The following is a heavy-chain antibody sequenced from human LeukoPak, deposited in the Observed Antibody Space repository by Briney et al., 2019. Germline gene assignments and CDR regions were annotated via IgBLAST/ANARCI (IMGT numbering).Heavy chain of an antibody. J-gene: IGHJ4*02. Sequence: GGSLRLSCAASGFTFMTYWMSWVHQAPGKGLEWVANIKQDVSEKYYVDSVKGRFTISRDNAKNSLYLQMNSLRAEDTALYYCARLRKDTVVVPGAMRDTYYFDYWGQGTLVTVSS. D-gene: IGHD2-2*01. V-gene: IGHV3-7*01. CDR1: GFTFMTYW. CDR3: ARLRKDTVVVPGAMRDTYYFDY. CDR2: IKQDVSEK.